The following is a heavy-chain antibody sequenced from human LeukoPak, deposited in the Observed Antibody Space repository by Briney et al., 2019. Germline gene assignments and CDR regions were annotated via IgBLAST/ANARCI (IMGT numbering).Heavy chain of an antibody. Sequence: SVKVSCKASGGTSSSYTISWVRQAPGQGLEWMGRIIPILGIANYAQKFQGRVTITADKSTSTAYMELSSLRSEDTAVYYCAYFPASPGTSSGYWGQGTLVTVSS. CDR2: IIPILGIA. CDR3: AYFPASPGTSSGY. CDR1: GGTSSSYT. D-gene: IGHD1-1*01. V-gene: IGHV1-69*02. J-gene: IGHJ4*02.